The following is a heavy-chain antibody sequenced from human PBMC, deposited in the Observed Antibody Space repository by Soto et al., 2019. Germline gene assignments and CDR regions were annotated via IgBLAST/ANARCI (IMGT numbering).Heavy chain of an antibody. V-gene: IGHV1-69*01. CDR2: IIPIFGTA. CDR3: ARGPITTVTTSGFYYYYGMDV. J-gene: IGHJ6*02. D-gene: IGHD4-4*01. Sequence: QVQLVQSGAEVKKPGSSVKVSCKASGGTFSSYAISWVRQAPGQGLEWMGGIIPIFGTANYAQKFQGRVTITADENTSTAYMELSSLRYEDTAVYYCARGPITTVTTSGFYYYYGMDVWGQGTTVTVSS. CDR1: GGTFSSYA.